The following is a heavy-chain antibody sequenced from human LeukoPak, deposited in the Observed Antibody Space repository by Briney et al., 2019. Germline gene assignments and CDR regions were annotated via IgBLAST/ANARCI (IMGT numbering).Heavy chain of an antibody. J-gene: IGHJ6*02. V-gene: IGHV4-34*01. Sequence: PSETLSLTCAVSGGSFSGYYWSWIRQPPGKGLEWIGEINHSGSTNYNPSLKSRVTISVDTSKNQFSLKLSSVTAADTAVYYCAGYYDILTGYYTDDGMDVWGQGTTVTVSS. D-gene: IGHD3-9*01. CDR2: INHSGST. CDR1: GGSFSGYY. CDR3: AGYYDILTGYYTDDGMDV.